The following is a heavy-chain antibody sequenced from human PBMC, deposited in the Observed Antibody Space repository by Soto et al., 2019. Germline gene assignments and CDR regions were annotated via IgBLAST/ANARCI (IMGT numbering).Heavy chain of an antibody. CDR1: GDSISTVDYF. J-gene: IGHJ5*01. CDR2: IYKTTTT. V-gene: IGHV4-30-4*01. D-gene: IGHD2-15*01. CDR3: ARGRYCLTGRCFPNWLDS. Sequence: KPSETLSLTCSVSGDSISTVDYFWAWIRQPPGQALEYIGYIYKTTTTYYNPSFESRVAISLDTSKSQFSLNVTSVTAADTAVYLCARGRYCLTGRCFPNWLDSWGKGTRVTVSS.